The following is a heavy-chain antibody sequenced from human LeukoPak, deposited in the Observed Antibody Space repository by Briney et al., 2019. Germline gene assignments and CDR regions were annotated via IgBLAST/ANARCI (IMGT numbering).Heavy chain of an antibody. CDR3: AKRKDFYGSGSYYNLLDN. CDR1: GFTFSSYG. D-gene: IGHD3-10*01. V-gene: IGHV3-30*18. J-gene: IGHJ4*02. CDR2: ITYDGSNK. Sequence: PWETLTLSCTASGFTFSSYGMHWVRQAPGKGLEWVGVITYDGSNKYYADSVKGRFTIFSVNSKNMLYLQMNILGAEDLAVYYCAKRKDFYGSGSYYNLLDNWGQRTLVTVSS.